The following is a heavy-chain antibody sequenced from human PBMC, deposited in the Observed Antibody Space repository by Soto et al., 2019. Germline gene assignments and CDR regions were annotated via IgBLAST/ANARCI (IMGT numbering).Heavy chain of an antibody. V-gene: IGHV4-34*01. CDR1: GGFVSSGSYY. Sequence: QVQLQQWGAGLLKPSETLSLTCAVYGGFVSSGSYYWSWIRQPPGKGLEWIGEMSNSGGTNFNPTSKRRVPIPLAQSKTQSSWRKRSLNPATPALYYFAGVERGTATTVVDAFARWGPATMVT. CDR3: AGVERGTATTVVDAFAR. J-gene: IGHJ3*02. D-gene: IGHD1-1*01. CDR2: MSNSGGT.